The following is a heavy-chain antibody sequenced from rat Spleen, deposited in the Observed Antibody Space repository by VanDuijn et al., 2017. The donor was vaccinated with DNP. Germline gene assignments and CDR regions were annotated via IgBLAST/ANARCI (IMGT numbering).Heavy chain of an antibody. V-gene: IGHV5-58*01. CDR1: GFTFSNYW. CDR2: INPDGGST. D-gene: IGHD1-11*01. Sequence: EVQLVESGGGLVQPGRSLKLSCVASGFTFSNYWMYWIRQAPGKGLEWVASINPDGGSTYYSDSVKGRFTISRDNAENTVYLQMNSLRSEDTATYYCAKDKDYGPDYWGQGVMVTVSS. CDR3: AKDKDYGPDY. J-gene: IGHJ2*01.